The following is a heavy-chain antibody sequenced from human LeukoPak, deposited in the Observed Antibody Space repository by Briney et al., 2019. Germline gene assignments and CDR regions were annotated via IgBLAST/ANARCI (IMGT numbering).Heavy chain of an antibody. CDR3: ARDLWFGELSYDENDN. J-gene: IGHJ4*02. V-gene: IGHV3-7*03. CDR2: IKQDGSEK. D-gene: IGHD3-10*01. Sequence: PGGSLRLSCAASGFTFSSYWMSWVRQAPGKGLEWVANIKQDGSEKYYVDSVKGRFTISRDNAKNSLYLQMNSLRAEDTAVYYCARDLWFGELSYDENDNWGQGTLVTVSS. CDR1: GFTFSSYW.